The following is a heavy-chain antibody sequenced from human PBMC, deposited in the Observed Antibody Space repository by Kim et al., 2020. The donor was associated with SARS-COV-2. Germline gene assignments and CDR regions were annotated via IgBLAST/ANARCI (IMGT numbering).Heavy chain of an antibody. D-gene: IGHD6-6*01. V-gene: IGHV4-59*01. CDR3: ARLGPYSSSSGWFDP. J-gene: IGHJ5*02. CDR2: IYYSGST. CDR1: GGSISSYY. Sequence: SETLSLTCTVSGGSISSYYWSWIRQPPGKGLEWIGYIYYSGSTNYNPSLKRRVTISVDTSKNQFSLKLSSVTAADTAVYYCARLGPYSSSSGWFDPWGQGTMVTVSS.